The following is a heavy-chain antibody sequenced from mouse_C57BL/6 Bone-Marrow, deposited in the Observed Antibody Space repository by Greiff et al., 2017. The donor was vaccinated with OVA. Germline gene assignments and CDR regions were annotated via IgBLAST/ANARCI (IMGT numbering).Heavy chain of an antibody. CDR3: ARLDWETHYFDY. D-gene: IGHD4-1*01. CDR2: IRNKANGYTT. CDR1: GFTFTDYY. Sequence: EVKLVESGGGLVQPGGSLSLSCAASGFTFTDYYMSWVRQPPGKALEWLGFIRNKANGYTTEYSASVKGRFTISRDNSQSILYLQMNALRAEDSATYYCARLDWETHYFDYWGQGTTLTVSS. V-gene: IGHV7-3*01. J-gene: IGHJ2*01.